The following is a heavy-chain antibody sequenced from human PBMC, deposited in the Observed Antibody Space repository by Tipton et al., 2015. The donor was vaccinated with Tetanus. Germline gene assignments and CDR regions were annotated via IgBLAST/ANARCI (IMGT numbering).Heavy chain of an antibody. CDR2: IIPILGIA. V-gene: IGHV1-69*04. Sequence: QSGAEVKKPGSSVKVSCKASGGTFSSYAISWVRQAPGQGLEWMGRIIPILGIANYAQKFQGRVTITADKSTSTAYMELSSLRSEDTAVYYCARDTGATVISFDYWGQGTLVTVSS. J-gene: IGHJ4*02. CDR1: GGTFSSYA. D-gene: IGHD4-17*01. CDR3: ARDTGATVISFDY.